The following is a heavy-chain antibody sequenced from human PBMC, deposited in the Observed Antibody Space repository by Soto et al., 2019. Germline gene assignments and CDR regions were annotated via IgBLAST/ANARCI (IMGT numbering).Heavy chain of an antibody. D-gene: IGHD6-6*01. V-gene: IGHV3-23*01. CDR1: GFTFSSYA. J-gene: IGHJ6*02. CDR2: ISGSGGST. Sequence: QPGGSLRLSCAASGFTFSSYAMSWVRQAPGKGLEWVSAISGSGGSTYYADSVKGRFTISRDNSKNTLYLQMNSLRAEDTAVYYCANPIAARPGANYYYYGMDVWGQGTTVTVSS. CDR3: ANPIAARPGANYYYYGMDV.